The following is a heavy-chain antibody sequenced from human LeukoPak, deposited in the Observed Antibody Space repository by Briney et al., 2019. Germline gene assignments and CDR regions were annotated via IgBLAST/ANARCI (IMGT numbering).Heavy chain of an antibody. V-gene: IGHV4-28*03. J-gene: IGHJ4*02. CDR1: GYSITSSNW. D-gene: IGHD3-10*01. Sequence: SDTLSLTCAVSGYSITSSNWWGWIRQPPGKGLEWIGYIYYSGSTNYNPSLKSRVTISVDTSKNQFSLKLCSVTAADTAVYYCARGYGSGSYGYFDYWGQGTLVTVSS. CDR3: ARGYGSGSYGYFDY. CDR2: IYYSGST.